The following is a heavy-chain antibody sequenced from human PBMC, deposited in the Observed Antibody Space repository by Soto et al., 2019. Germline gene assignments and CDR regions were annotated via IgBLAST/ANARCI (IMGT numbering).Heavy chain of an antibody. Sequence: QVQLVQSGAEVKKPGSSVKVSCKASGGTFSSYAISWVRQAPGQGLEWMGGIIPIFGTANYAQKFQGRVTMTRDTSISTAYMELSRLISDDTAVYYCARGDVRVVASFDPWGQGALVTVSS. D-gene: IGHD2-15*01. CDR3: ARGDVRVVASFDP. CDR2: IIPIFGTA. V-gene: IGHV1-69*06. CDR1: GGTFSSYA. J-gene: IGHJ5*02.